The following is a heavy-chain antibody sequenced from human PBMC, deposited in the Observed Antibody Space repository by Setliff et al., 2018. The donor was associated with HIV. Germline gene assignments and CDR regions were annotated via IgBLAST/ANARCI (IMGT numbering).Heavy chain of an antibody. J-gene: IGHJ6*02. D-gene: IGHD6-19*01. CDR2: IYHTGST. Sequence: SETLSLTCTVSGGSINSTSYYWGWIRQPPGNGLEWIGSIYHTGSTYYKPSLKSRVTISVDTSKNHFSLKLRSVTAADTAVYYCARVGSSSGWTNYYYGMDVWGQGTTVTVS. CDR1: GGSINSTSYY. CDR3: ARVGSSSGWTNYYYGMDV. V-gene: IGHV4-39*02.